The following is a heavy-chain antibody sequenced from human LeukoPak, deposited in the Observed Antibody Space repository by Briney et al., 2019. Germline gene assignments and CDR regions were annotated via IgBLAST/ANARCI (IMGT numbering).Heavy chain of an antibody. D-gene: IGHD6-19*01. Sequence: GGSLRLSCVASGFIFSSYAMSWVRQAPGKGLEWVSGIRGSGDSTYYADSVKGRFTISRDNSKKTLYLQMNSLRAEDTAVYYCANLYSSGWNYFDYWGQGTLVTVSS. CDR1: GFIFSSYA. J-gene: IGHJ4*02. CDR2: IRGSGDST. CDR3: ANLYSSGWNYFDY. V-gene: IGHV3-23*01.